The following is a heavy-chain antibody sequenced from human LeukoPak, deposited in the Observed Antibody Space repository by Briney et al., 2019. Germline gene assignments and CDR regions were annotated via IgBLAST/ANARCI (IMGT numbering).Heavy chain of an antibody. CDR3: VKTTTGYSSGRYPGWPVDY. J-gene: IGHJ4*02. V-gene: IGHV3-23*01. CDR1: GFTFSSYA. D-gene: IGHD6-19*01. Sequence: GGSLRLSCAASGFTFSSYAMSWVRQAPGKGLEWVSTISGSGGSTYYADSAKGRFTISRDNSKNTVYLQMNSLRAEDTAVYYCVKTTTGYSSGRYPGWPVDYWGQGTLVTVSS. CDR2: ISGSGGST.